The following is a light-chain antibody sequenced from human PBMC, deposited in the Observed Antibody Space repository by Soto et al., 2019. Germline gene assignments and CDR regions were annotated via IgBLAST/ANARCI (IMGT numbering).Light chain of an antibody. CDR2: EVN. CDR1: SSDVGTYNL. Sequence: QSALTQPASVSGSPGQSITISCTGTSSDVGTYNLVSWFQQHPGKAPKLLIYEVNKRPSGVSHRFSGSKSANTASLTISGLQADDEANYYCCTYAGGTTFYVFGTGTQLTVL. CDR3: CTYAGGTTFYV. J-gene: IGLJ1*01. V-gene: IGLV2-23*02.